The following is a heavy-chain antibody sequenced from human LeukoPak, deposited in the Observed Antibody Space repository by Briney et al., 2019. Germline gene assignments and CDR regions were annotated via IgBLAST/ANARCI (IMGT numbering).Heavy chain of an antibody. D-gene: IGHD1-26*01. V-gene: IGHV3-30*18. Sequence: PGRSLRLSCAASGFTFSSYGMHWVRQAPGKGLEWVAVISYDGSNKYYADSVKGRFTISRDNSKNTLYLQMNSLRAEDTAVYYCAKVGRRGGSYQSAFDYWGQGTLVTVSS. J-gene: IGHJ4*02. CDR1: GFTFSSYG. CDR3: AKVGRRGGSYQSAFDY. CDR2: ISYDGSNK.